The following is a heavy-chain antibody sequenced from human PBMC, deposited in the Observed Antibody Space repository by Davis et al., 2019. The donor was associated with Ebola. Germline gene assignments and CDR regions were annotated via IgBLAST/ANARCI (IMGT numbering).Heavy chain of an antibody. CDR1: GFPFSDYY. CDR2: LSGGSTTT. CDR3: VKGNSNYYLEY. D-gene: IGHD1-7*01. J-gene: IGHJ4*02. Sequence: GESLKISCAASGFPFSDYYMDWVRQARGKGLEWVSALSGGSTTTYYTDSVKGRFTISRNNSKNKLYLQMNSLRAEDTAVYYCVKGNSNYYLEYWGQGTLVTVSS. V-gene: IGHV3-23*01.